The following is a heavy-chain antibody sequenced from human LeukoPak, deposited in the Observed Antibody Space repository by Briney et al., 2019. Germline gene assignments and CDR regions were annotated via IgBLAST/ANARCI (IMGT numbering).Heavy chain of an antibody. J-gene: IGHJ4*02. V-gene: IGHV4-30-4*08. Sequence: SEPLPLTCTVSGGSISSGDYYWRWTPQPPGKGREGIGYIYYSGSTYYNPSLKSRVTISVDTSKNQFSLKLSSVTASDTAVYYCARDGVAAAGKAPAFDYWGQGTLVTVSS. D-gene: IGHD6-13*01. CDR2: IYYSGST. CDR1: GGSISSGDYY. CDR3: ARDGVAAAGKAPAFDY.